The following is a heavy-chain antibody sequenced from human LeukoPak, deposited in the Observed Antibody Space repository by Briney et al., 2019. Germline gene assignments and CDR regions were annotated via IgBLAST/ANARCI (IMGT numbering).Heavy chain of an antibody. J-gene: IGHJ4*02. V-gene: IGHV3-30*03. D-gene: IGHD3-10*01. CDR3: CFGSGKGSYFDY. Sequence: PGGSLRLSCVASGFSFSSYGIHWVRQAPGKGLEWVAVVPYDGSSQYADSVKGRFTISRDNSKNTLYLHIRSLRPDDTAIYFCCFGSGKGSYFDYWGQGTRVTVSS. CDR1: GFSFSSYG. CDR2: VPYDGSSQ.